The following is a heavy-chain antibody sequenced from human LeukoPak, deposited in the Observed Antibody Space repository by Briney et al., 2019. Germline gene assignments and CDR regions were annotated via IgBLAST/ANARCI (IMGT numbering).Heavy chain of an antibody. CDR3: ALAPNSNWFDF. CDR1: GDSTSNFY. CDR2: IHYSGSS. V-gene: IGHV4-59*03. J-gene: IGHJ5*01. D-gene: IGHD2-8*01. Sequence: SETLSLTCTVSGDSTSNFYWNWIRQSPGKGLEWIGNIHYSGSSVYNPSLKSRGTISIDTSRRQFFLKLNSVTAADTAVYFCALAPNSNWFDFWGPGTLVTVSS.